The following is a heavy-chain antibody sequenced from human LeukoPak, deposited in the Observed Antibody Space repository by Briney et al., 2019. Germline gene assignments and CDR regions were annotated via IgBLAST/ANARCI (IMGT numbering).Heavy chain of an antibody. CDR3: ASGDNDPLFDY. CDR2: IYYSGST. V-gene: IGHV4-31*03. D-gene: IGHD1-1*01. Sequence: SGPALVKPTQTLTLTCTFSGFSLSTSGMCVRWIRQHPGKGLEWTGSIYYSGSTNYNPSLQGRVTISLDTSRNQFSLKLSSVTAADTAVYYCASGDNDPLFDYWGQGTLVTVSS. J-gene: IGHJ4*02. CDR1: GFSLSTSGMC.